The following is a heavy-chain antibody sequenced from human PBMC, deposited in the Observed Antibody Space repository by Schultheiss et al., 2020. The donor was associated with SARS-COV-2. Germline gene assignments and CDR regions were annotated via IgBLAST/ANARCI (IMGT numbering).Heavy chain of an antibody. J-gene: IGHJ6*02. V-gene: IGHV3-33*01. CDR1: GYTFSNYY. Sequence: SCKTSGYTFSNYYMHWVRQAPGKGLEWVSVIWYNGRSKYYADSVKGRFTASRDNSKNVVFLEMNSLRAEDTAVYYCARDDYGMDVWGQGTTVTVSS. CDR3: ARDDYGMDV. CDR2: IWYNGRSK.